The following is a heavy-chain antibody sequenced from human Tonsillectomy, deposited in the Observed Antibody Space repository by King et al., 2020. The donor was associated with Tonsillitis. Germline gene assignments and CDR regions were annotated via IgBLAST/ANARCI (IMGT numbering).Heavy chain of an antibody. J-gene: IGHJ6*02. CDR2: INTNTGNP. V-gene: IGHV7-4-1*02. D-gene: IGHD4-23*01. Sequence: QLVQSGSELKKPGASVKVSCKASGYTFTNYVMNWVRQAPGQGLEWMGWINTNTGNPRYAKGFTGRFVFSLDTSVSTAYLQIISLKAEDTAVYYCARELENYGGNSFYYYYGMDVWGQGTTVTVSS. CDR1: GYTFTNYV. CDR3: ARELENYGGNSFYYYYGMDV.